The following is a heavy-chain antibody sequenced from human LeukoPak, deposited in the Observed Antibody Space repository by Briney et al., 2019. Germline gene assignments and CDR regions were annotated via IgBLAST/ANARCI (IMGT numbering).Heavy chain of an antibody. J-gene: IGHJ6*03. CDR2: INHSGST. CDR3: GRGLNWNDYYYYMDV. CDR1: GGSFSGYY. D-gene: IGHD1-1*01. V-gene: IGHV4-34*01. Sequence: SETLSLTCAVYGGSFSGYYWSWIRQPPGKGLEWIGEINHSGSTNYNPSLKSRVTISVDTSKNQFSLKLSSVTAADTAVYYCGRGLNWNDYYYYMDVWGKGTTVTVSS.